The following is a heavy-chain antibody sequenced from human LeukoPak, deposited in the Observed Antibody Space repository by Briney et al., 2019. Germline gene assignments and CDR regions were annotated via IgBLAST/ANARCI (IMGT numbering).Heavy chain of an antibody. CDR3: ARVFDSGSQAYFYYMDV. D-gene: IGHD3-10*01. CDR2: IYYSGST. V-gene: IGHV4-39*07. CDR1: GGSISSGTYY. J-gene: IGHJ6*03. Sequence: SETLSLTCTVSGGSISSGTYYWGWIRQPPGKGLEWIGSIYYSGSTYYNPSLKSRVTISVDTSKNQLSLKLSSVTAADTAVYYCARVFDSGSQAYFYYMDVWGKGTTVTIFS.